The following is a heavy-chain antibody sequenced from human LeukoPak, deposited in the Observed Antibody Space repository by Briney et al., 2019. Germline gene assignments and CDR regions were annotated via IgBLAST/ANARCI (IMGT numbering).Heavy chain of an antibody. CDR3: ARLDEYRSSSRYYGMDV. J-gene: IGHJ6*02. CDR2: ITPIFGTA. V-gene: IGHV1-69*13. Sequence: VKVSCKASGGTFSSYAISWVRQAPGQGLEWVGGITPIFGTANYAQKFQGRVTIIADESSSTAYMELSSLRSEDTAVYYCARLDEYRSSSRYYGMDVWGQGTTVTVSS. D-gene: IGHD6-6*01. CDR1: GGTFSSYA.